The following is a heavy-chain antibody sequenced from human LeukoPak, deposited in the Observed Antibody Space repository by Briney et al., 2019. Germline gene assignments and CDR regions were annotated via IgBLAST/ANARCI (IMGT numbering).Heavy chain of an antibody. CDR1: GFTFHTYW. J-gene: IGHJ4*02. CDR2: INSDGYST. V-gene: IGHV3-74*01. CDR3: ARDFCLPGMASGGSDY. Sequence: TGGSLRLSCAASGFTFHTYWMHWARDVPGKGLVCVSRINSDGYSTAYADSVRGRFTISSDNAKNTLFLQMNSLRAEDTAVYYCARDFCLPGMASGGSDYWGQGTLVTVSS. D-gene: IGHD3-16*01.